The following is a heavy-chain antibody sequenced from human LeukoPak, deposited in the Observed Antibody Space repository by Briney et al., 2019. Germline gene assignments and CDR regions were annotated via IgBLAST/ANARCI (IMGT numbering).Heavy chain of an antibody. D-gene: IGHD1-26*01. J-gene: IGHJ4*02. CDR1: GFTFSDYY. CDR2: ISSRGSNI. V-gene: IGHV3-11*04. CDR3: ARVRGSYSSDY. Sequence: PGGSLRLSCAASGFTFSDYYMSWIRQAPGKGLEWVSYISSRGSNIYYADSVKGRFTISRDNAKSSLYLQMNSLRAEDTALYYCARVRGSYSSDYWGQRTLVTVSS.